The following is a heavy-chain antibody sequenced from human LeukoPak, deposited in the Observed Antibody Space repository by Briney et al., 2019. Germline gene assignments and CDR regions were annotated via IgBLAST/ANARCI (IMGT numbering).Heavy chain of an antibody. CDR1: GFTFTTYD. D-gene: IGHD5-24*01. CDR2: ISRSSNYI. V-gene: IGHV3-21*01. Sequence: GGSLRPSCSASGFTFTTYDMTWVRQAPGEGLEWVSTISRSSNYIYYADSVKGRFTISRDNAKNSLYLQMNSLRAEDTAVYYCARATNYWHTLIEFWGQGTLVTASS. CDR3: ARATNYWHTLIEF. J-gene: IGHJ4*02.